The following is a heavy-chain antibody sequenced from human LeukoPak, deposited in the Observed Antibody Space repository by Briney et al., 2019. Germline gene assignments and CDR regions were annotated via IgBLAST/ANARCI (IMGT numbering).Heavy chain of an antibody. V-gene: IGHV1-69*05. J-gene: IGHJ4*02. CDR2: IIPIFGTA. D-gene: IGHD3-10*01. CDR1: GGTFSSYA. Sequence: SVKVSCKASGGTFSSYAISWVRQALGQGLEWMGGIIPIFGTANYAQKFQGRVTITTDESTSTAYMELSSLRSEDTAVYYCASERGATQYFDYWGQGTLVTVSS. CDR3: ASERGATQYFDY.